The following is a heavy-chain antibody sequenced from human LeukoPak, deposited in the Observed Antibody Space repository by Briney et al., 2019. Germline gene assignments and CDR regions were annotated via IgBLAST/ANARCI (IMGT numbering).Heavy chain of an antibody. CDR2: ISGSGGST. J-gene: IGHJ4*02. CDR3: AKDKGYYYDSSGYYYFDY. Sequence: GGSLRLSCAASGFTFSSYAMSWVRQAPGKGLERVSAISGSGGSTYYADSVKGRFTISRDNSKNTLYLQMNSLRAEDTAVYYCAKDKGYYYDSSGYYYFDYWGQGTLVTVSS. CDR1: GFTFSSYA. V-gene: IGHV3-23*01. D-gene: IGHD3-22*01.